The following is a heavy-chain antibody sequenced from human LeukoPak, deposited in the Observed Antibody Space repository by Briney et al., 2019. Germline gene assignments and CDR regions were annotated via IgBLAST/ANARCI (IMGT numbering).Heavy chain of an antibody. Sequence: GGSLRLSCAASGFTFSSYAMSWVRQAPGKGLEWVSAISGSGGSTYYADSVKGRFTISRDNAKNSLYLQMNSLRAEDTALYYCASGIVGATRAFDIWGQGTMVTVSS. CDR3: ASGIVGATRAFDI. CDR1: GFTFSSYA. V-gene: IGHV3-23*01. D-gene: IGHD1-26*01. CDR2: ISGSGGST. J-gene: IGHJ3*02.